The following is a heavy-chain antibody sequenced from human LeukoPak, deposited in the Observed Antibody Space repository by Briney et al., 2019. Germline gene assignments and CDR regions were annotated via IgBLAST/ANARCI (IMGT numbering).Heavy chain of an antibody. D-gene: IGHD3-10*01. V-gene: IGHV4-34*01. Sequence: SETLSLTCAVYGGSFSGYYWSWIRQPPGKGLKWIGEINHSGSTNYNPSLKSRVTISVDTSKNQFSLKLSSVTAADTAVYYCARGVMELLWFGEHYYYYYYMDVWGKGTTVTVSS. CDR2: INHSGST. CDR1: GGSFSGYY. J-gene: IGHJ6*03. CDR3: ARGVMELLWFGEHYYYYYYMDV.